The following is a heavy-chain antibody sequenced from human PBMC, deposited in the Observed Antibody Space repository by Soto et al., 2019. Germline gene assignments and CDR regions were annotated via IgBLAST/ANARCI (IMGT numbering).Heavy chain of an antibody. CDR2: IIPIFGTA. Sequence: SVKVSCKASGGTFSSYAISWVRQAPGQGLEWMGGIIPIFGTANYAQKFQGRVTITADESTSTAYMELSSLRSEDTAVYYCARDHGVEVAGTSGAFDIWGQGTMVTVSS. CDR3: ARDHGVEVAGTSGAFDI. D-gene: IGHD6-19*01. CDR1: GGTFSSYA. J-gene: IGHJ3*02. V-gene: IGHV1-69*13.